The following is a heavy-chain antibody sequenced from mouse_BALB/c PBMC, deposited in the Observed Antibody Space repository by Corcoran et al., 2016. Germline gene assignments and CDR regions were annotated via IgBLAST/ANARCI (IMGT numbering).Heavy chain of an antibody. J-gene: IGHJ1*01. CDR1: GFNIKDTY. V-gene: IGHV14-3*02. CDR2: IDPANGNT. Sequence: EVQLQQSGAELVKPGASVKLSCTASGFNIKDTYMHWVKQRPEQGLEWIGRIDPANGNTKYDPKFQGKATITADTSSNTAYLQLSSLTSEDTAVYYCARSGGLLLRYWYFDVWGAGATVTVSS. CDR3: ARSGGLLLRYWYFDV. D-gene: IGHD1-1*01.